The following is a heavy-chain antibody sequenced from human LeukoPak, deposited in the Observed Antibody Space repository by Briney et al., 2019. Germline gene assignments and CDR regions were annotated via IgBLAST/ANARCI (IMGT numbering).Heavy chain of an antibody. J-gene: IGHJ6*02. CDR3: AGAEYYDSSGYYEYGMDV. CDR2: ISSSGSTI. D-gene: IGHD3-22*01. CDR1: GFTFSDYY. V-gene: IGHV3-11*01. Sequence: GGSLRLSCAASGFTFSDYYMSWIRQAPGKGLEWVSYISSSGSTIYYADSVKGRFTISRDNAKNSLYLQMNSLRAEDTAVYYCAGAEYYDSSGYYEYGMDVWGQGTTVTVSS.